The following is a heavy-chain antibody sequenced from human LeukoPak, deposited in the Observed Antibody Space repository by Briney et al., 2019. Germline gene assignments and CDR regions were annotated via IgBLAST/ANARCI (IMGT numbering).Heavy chain of an antibody. CDR2: ISGSGGST. Sequence: GSLRLSCAASGFTFSSYAMSWVRQAPGKGLEWVSAISGSGGSTYHADSVKGRFTISRDNSKNTLYLQMNSLRAEDTAVYYCATSSFYDSSGYYYDFDYWGQGTLVTVSS. V-gene: IGHV3-23*01. CDR3: ATSSFYDSSGYYYDFDY. CDR1: GFTFSSYA. D-gene: IGHD3-22*01. J-gene: IGHJ4*02.